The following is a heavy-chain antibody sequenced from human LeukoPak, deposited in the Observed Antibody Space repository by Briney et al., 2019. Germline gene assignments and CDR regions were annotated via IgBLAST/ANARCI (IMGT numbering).Heavy chain of an antibody. CDR3: ASHHYYDSSGLDDYFDY. Sequence: GGSLRLSCAASGFTFSSYAMSWVRQAPGRGLEWVSAISGSGGSTYYADSVKGRFTISRDNSKNTLYLQMNSLRAEDTAVYYCASHHYYDSSGLDDYFDYWGQGTLVTVSS. J-gene: IGHJ4*02. V-gene: IGHV3-23*01. CDR1: GFTFSSYA. D-gene: IGHD3-22*01. CDR2: ISGSGGST.